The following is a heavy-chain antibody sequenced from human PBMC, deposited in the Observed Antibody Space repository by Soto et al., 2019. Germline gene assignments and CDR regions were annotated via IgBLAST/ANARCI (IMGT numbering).Heavy chain of an antibody. CDR1: GYTFTSYY. V-gene: IGHV1-46*01. CDR2: INPSGGST. Sequence: ASVKVSCKASGYTFTSYYMHWVRQAPGQGLEWMGIINPSGGSTSYAQKFQGRVTMTRDTSTSTVYMELSSLRSEDTAVYYCARDYSFVFGVVMARYYYGMDVWGQGTTVTVSS. CDR3: ARDYSFVFGVVMARYYYGMDV. D-gene: IGHD3-3*01. J-gene: IGHJ6*02.